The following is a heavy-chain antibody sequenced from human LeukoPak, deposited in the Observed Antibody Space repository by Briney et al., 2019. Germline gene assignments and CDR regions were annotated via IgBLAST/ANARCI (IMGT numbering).Heavy chain of an antibody. J-gene: IGHJ4*02. D-gene: IGHD4-11*01. CDR2: INPSGGST. V-gene: IGHV1-46*01. CDR1: GYTFTSYY. CDR3: ARTITLTKTIDD. Sequence: GASVKVSCKASGYTFTSYYMHWVRQAPGQGLEWMGIINPSGGSTSYAQKFQGRVTMTRDTSTSTVYMELSSLRSEDTAVYFCARTITLTKTIDDWGQGTLVTVSS.